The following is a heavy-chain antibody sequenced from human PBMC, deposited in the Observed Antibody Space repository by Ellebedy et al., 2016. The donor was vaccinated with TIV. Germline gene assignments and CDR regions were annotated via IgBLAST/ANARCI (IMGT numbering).Heavy chain of an antibody. CDR3: ARSNGGSYLYYYYGMDV. D-gene: IGHD1-26*01. J-gene: IGHJ6*02. Sequence: SETLSLTCTVSGGSIGSYYRSWIRQPPGKGLEWIGYIYYSGSTNYNPSLKSRVTISVDTSKNQFSLKLSSVTAADTAVYYCARSNGGSYLYYYYGMDVWGQGTTVTVSS. V-gene: IGHV4-59*01. CDR2: IYYSGST. CDR1: GGSIGSYY.